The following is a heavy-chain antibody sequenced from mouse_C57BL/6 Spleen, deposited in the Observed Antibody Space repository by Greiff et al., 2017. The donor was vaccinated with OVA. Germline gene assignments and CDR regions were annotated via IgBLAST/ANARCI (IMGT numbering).Heavy chain of an antibody. CDR2: ISSGGSYT. CDR3: ARHVYYGSSPYYFDY. J-gene: IGHJ2*01. D-gene: IGHD1-1*01. CDR1: GFTFSSYG. Sequence: EVMLVESGGDLVKPGGSLKLSCAASGFTFSSYGMSWVRQTPDKRLEWVATISSGGSYTYYPDSVKGRFTISRDNAKNTLYLQRSSLKSEDTAMYYCARHVYYGSSPYYFDYWGQGTTLTVSS. V-gene: IGHV5-6*01.